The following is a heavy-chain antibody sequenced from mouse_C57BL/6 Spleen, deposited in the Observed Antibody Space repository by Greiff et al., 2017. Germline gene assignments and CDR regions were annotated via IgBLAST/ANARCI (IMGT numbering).Heavy chain of an antibody. V-gene: IGHV1-50*01. J-gene: IGHJ4*01. D-gene: IGHD2-1*01. Sequence: QLQQPGAELVKPGASVKLSCKASGYTFTSYWMQWVKQRPGQGLEWIGEIDPSDSYTNYNQKFKGKATLTVDTSSSTAYMQLSSLTSEDSAVYYCASRGAILLPDYWGQGTSVTVSS. CDR1: GYTFTSYW. CDR2: IDPSDSYT. CDR3: ASRGAILLPDY.